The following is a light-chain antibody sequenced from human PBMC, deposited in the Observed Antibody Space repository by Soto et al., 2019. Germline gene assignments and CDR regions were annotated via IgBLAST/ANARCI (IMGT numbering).Light chain of an antibody. CDR2: DAS. Sequence: DIQMTQSPSTLSASVGDRVTITCRASQSISSWLAWYQQKPGKAPKLLIYDASSLESGVPSRFSGSGSGTEVTLPISSLQPDDFATEYCHQYNSYSGTFGQGTKVEIK. CDR3: HQYNSYSGT. J-gene: IGKJ1*01. CDR1: QSISSW. V-gene: IGKV1-5*01.